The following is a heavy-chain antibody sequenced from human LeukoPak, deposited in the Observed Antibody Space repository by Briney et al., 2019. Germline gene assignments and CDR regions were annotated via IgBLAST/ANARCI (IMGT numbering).Heavy chain of an antibody. Sequence: HTGGSLRLSCATSGFTFSSYWMLWVRQAPGKGLVWVSRINSDGSSTSYADFVKGRFTISRDNAKNTLYLQMNSLRAEDTAVYYCARECGGDCWDAFDIWGQGTMVTVSS. CDR3: ARECGGDCWDAFDI. J-gene: IGHJ3*02. CDR2: INSDGSST. D-gene: IGHD2-21*02. V-gene: IGHV3-74*01. CDR1: GFTFSSYW.